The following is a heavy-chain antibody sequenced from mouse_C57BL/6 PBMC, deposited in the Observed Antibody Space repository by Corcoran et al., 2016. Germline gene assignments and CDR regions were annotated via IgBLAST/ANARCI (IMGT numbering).Heavy chain of an antibody. D-gene: IGHD1-1*01. CDR1: GYTFTDYY. CDR2: IYPGSGNT. J-gene: IGHJ2*01. Sequence: QVQLKQSGAELVRPGASVKLSCKASGYTFTDYYINWVKQRPGQGLEWIARIYPGSGNTYYNEKLKGKATLTAEKSSSTAYMQVSSLTSEDSAVYFCARSGVLLRSRFDYWGQGTTLTGSS. V-gene: IGHV1-76*01. CDR3: ARSGVLLRSRFDY.